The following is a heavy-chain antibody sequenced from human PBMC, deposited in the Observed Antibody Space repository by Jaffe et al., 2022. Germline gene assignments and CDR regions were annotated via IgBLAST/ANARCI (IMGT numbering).Heavy chain of an antibody. CDR1: GGSISSSSYY. V-gene: IGHV4-39*01. D-gene: IGHD5-12*01. CDR2: IYYSGST. CDR3: ARLLFLRGYDRTVFFYFDY. J-gene: IGHJ4*02. Sequence: QLQLQESGPGLVKPSETLSLTCTVSGGSISSSSYYWGWIRQPPGKGLEWIGSIYYSGSTYYNPSLKSRVTISVDTSKNQFSLKLSSVTAADTAVYYCARLLFLRGYDRTVFFYFDYWGQGTLVTVSS.